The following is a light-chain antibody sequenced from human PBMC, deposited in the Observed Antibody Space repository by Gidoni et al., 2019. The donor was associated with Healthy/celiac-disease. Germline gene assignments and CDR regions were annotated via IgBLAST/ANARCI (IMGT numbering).Light chain of an antibody. CDR1: QSVSSN. Sequence: EIVMTQSPATLSVSPGERATLSCRASQSVSSNLAWYQQKPGQAPRLLIYGASTRATAIPARFSGSGSGTEFTLTISSLQSEDCAVYYCQQYNDWPPLTFGGGTKVEIK. V-gene: IGKV3-15*01. CDR2: GAS. CDR3: QQYNDWPPLT. J-gene: IGKJ4*01.